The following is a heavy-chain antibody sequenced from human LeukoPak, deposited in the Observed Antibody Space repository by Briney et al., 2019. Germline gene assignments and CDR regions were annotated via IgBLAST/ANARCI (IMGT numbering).Heavy chain of an antibody. D-gene: IGHD6-13*01. Sequence: ASVKVSCKASGYTFTGYFMHWVRQAPGQGLVWMGWINPDSGGTAYAQKFQGRVTMTRDPSISTAYMELSRLRSDDTAVYYCARVVDSSSRYYFVYWGQGTLVTVSS. CDR3: ARVVDSSSRYYFVY. V-gene: IGHV1-2*02. J-gene: IGHJ4*02. CDR2: INPDSGGT. CDR1: GYTFTGYF.